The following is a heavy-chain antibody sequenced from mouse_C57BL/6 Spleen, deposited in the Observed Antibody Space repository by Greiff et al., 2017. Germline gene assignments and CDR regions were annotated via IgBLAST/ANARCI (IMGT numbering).Heavy chain of an antibody. CDR2: IYPGSGST. V-gene: IGHV1-55*01. Sequence: VQLQQPGAELVKPGASVKMSCKASGYTFTSYWITWVKQRPGQGLEWIGDIYPGSGSTNYNEKFKSKATLTVDTSSSTAYMQLSSLTSEDSAVYYCARFTTVVATLGDWGKGTTLTVAT. J-gene: IGHJ2*01. D-gene: IGHD1-1*01. CDR3: ARFTTVVATLGD. CDR1: GYTFTSYW.